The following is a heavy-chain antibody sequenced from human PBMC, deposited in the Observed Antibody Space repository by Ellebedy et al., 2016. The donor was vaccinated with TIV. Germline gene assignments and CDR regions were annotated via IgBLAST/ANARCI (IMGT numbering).Heavy chain of an antibody. D-gene: IGHD2-2*01. CDR2: ISSSSSTI. CDR1: GFTFSSYS. J-gene: IGHJ4*02. Sequence: GESLKISXAASGFTFSSYSMNWVRQAPGKGLEWVSYISSSSSTIYYADSVKGRFTISRDNAKNSLYLQMNSLRAEDTAVYYCARDGDQLLLTRFDYWGQGTLVTVSS. V-gene: IGHV3-48*04. CDR3: ARDGDQLLLTRFDY.